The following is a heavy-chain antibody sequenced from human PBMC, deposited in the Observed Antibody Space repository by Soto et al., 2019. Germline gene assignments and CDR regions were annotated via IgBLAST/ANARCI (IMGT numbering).Heavy chain of an antibody. J-gene: IGHJ4*02. CDR3: ARGDTASGRYYIPFDY. Sequence: QVHVVQSGAAVKKPGASVKVSCKASGYTLTRYYMHWVRQAPGQGLEWMGMINPNGGTTKYAQKLGGRATMTRDTVTTTAYMELTTLTSDDTAVYYCARGDTASGRYYIPFDYWGQGSLVTVSS. CDR2: INPNGGTT. D-gene: IGHD3-10*01. V-gene: IGHV1-46*04. CDR1: GYTLTRYY.